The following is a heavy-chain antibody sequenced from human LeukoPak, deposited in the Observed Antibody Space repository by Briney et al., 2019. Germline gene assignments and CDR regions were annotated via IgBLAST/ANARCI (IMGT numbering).Heavy chain of an antibody. CDR3: AANSGWRFEY. V-gene: IGHV3-7*02. CDR2: IRDAGFEL. CDR1: GFTFSTYW. D-gene: IGHD1-1*01. J-gene: IGHJ4*02. Sequence: GGSLRLSCGASGFTFSTYWMSWVRQAPGKGLEWVAYIRDAGFELYYVDSVKGRFSISRDNAKNALYLQMDSLRAENTAVYYCAANSGWRFEYWGQGTLVTVSS.